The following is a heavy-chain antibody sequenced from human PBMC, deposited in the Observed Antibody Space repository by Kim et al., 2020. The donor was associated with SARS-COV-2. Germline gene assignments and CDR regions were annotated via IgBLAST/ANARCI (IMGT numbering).Heavy chain of an antibody. D-gene: IGHD2-15*01. V-gene: IGHV4-31*03. CDR1: GGSISSGGYY. Sequence: SETLSLTYTVSGGSISSGGYYWSWIRQHPGKGLEWIGYIYYSGSTYYNPSLKSRVTISVDTSKNQFSLKLSSVTAADTAVYYCARGGSGAFDIWGQGTMVTVSS. CDR3: ARGGSGAFDI. CDR2: IYYSGST. J-gene: IGHJ3*02.